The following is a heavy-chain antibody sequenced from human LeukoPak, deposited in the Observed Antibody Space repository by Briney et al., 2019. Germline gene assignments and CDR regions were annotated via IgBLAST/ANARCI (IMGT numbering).Heavy chain of an antibody. Sequence: PGGSLRLSCAASGFTFSSYGMHWVRQAPGKGLEWVAVIWYDGSNKYYADSVKGRFTISRDNSKNTLYLQMNSLRAEDTAVYYCAKFGPQNYTAMATDAFGIWGQGTMVTVSS. D-gene: IGHD5-18*01. J-gene: IGHJ3*02. CDR3: AKFGPQNYTAMATDAFGI. CDR1: GFTFSSYG. V-gene: IGHV3-33*06. CDR2: IWYDGSNK.